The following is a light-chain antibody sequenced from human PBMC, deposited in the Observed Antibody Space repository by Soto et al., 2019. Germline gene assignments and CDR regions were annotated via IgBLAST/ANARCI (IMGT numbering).Light chain of an antibody. J-gene: IGLJ2*01. CDR3: SSYRRSSTPYVV. V-gene: IGLV2-14*01. Sequence: QSVLTQPASVSGSPGQSITISCTGTSSDAGGYKYVSWYQQNPGKAPKLMIYEVSNRPSGVSNRFSGSKSGNTASLTISGLQAEDEADYYCSSYRRSSTPYVVFGGGTKLTVL. CDR2: EVS. CDR1: SSDAGGYKY.